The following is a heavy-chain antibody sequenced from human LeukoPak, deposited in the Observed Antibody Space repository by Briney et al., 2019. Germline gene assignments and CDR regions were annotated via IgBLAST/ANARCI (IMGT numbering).Heavy chain of an antibody. Sequence: ASVKVSCKASRGTFSSYAISWVRQAPGQGLEWMGRIIPILGIANYAQKFQGRVTITADKSTSTAYMELSSLRSEDTAVYYCARVPTVTPYYYYYGMDVWGQGTTVTVSS. CDR2: IIPILGIA. CDR3: ARVPTVTPYYYYYGMDV. D-gene: IGHD4-17*01. CDR1: RGTFSSYA. J-gene: IGHJ6*02. V-gene: IGHV1-69*04.